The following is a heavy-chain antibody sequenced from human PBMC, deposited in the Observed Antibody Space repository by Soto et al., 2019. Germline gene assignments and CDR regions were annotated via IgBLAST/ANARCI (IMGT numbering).Heavy chain of an antibody. V-gene: IGHV4-31*03. CDR1: GGSISTDGHY. J-gene: IGHJ4*02. CDR2: IHYSGST. Sequence: SETLSLTCTVSGGSISTDGHYWSWIRQHPGKDLEWIDYIHYSGSTYYNPSLGSRVLISVDTSKNQYSLNLYSLTAADTAVYYCARDSRGYYFDYWGQGTLVNVS. D-gene: IGHD3-10*01. CDR3: ARDSRGYYFDY.